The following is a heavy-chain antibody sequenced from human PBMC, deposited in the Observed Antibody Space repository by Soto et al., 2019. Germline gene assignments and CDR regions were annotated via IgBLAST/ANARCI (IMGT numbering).Heavy chain of an antibody. CDR2: ISGSGGST. J-gene: IGHJ3*02. V-gene: IGHV3-23*01. Sequence: EVQLLESGGGLVQPGGSLRLSCAASGSTFSSYAMSWVRQAPGKGLEWVSAISGSGGSTYYAYSVKGRFTISRDNSKHTLYLQMNSLRAEDTAVYYCAKDPQPLAPFDIWVQGTMVTVSS. CDR1: GSTFSSYA. D-gene: IGHD5-12*01. CDR3: AKDPQPLAPFDI.